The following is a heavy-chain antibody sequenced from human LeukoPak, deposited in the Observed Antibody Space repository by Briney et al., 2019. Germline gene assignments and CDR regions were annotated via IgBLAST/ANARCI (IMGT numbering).Heavy chain of an antibody. CDR1: GFTFRSYA. CDR2: ISSSSSYI. V-gene: IGHV3-21*01. CDR3: ARDRPHRIAAAGTAHDY. Sequence: GGSLRLSCAASGFTFRSYAMNWVRQAPGKGLEWVSSISSSSSYIYYADSVKGRFTISRDNAKNSLYLQMNSLRAEDTAVYYCARDRPHRIAAAGTAHDYWGQGTLVTVSS. J-gene: IGHJ4*02. D-gene: IGHD6-13*01.